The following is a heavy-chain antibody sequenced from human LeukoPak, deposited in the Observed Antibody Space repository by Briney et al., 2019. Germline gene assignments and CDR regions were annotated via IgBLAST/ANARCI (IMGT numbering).Heavy chain of an antibody. D-gene: IGHD2-15*01. CDR2: ISTSGSYT. Sequence: GGSLRLSCAASGLTFSNYNMNWVRQAPGKGLEGVSSISTSGSYTYYANSMKGRFTISRDNAKNSLYLQMNSLRAEDTAVHYCASEGGSSRFKYFHPWGQGTLVTVSS. CDR3: ASEGGSSRFKYFHP. J-gene: IGHJ1*01. V-gene: IGHV3-21*01. CDR1: GLTFSNYN.